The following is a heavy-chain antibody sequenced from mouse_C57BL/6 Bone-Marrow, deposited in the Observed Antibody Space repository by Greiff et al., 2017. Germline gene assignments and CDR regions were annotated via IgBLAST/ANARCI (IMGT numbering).Heavy chain of an antibody. CDR2: INPSSGYT. J-gene: IGHJ2*01. V-gene: IGHV1-4*01. CDR1: GYTFTSYT. Sequence: VQLQQSGAELARPGASVKMSCKASGYTFTSYTMHWVKQRPGQGLEWIGYINPSSGYTKYNQKFKDKATLTADKSSSTAYMQLSSLKSEDSAVDYCARYYDGSISYFDYWGQGTTLTVSS. D-gene: IGHD1-1*01. CDR3: ARYYDGSISYFDY.